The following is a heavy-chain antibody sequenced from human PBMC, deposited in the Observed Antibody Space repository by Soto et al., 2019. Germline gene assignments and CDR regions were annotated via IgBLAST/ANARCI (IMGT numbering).Heavy chain of an antibody. Sequence: QVQLVQSGAEVKKPGASVKVSCKASGYTFNGYYMHWVRQAPGQGLEWMGWINPNSGDTNYAQKFEGWVTMTRDTSISTAYMELTRLTSGDPARYYCARSGISIVRGVLSDLDYCGQGTLVTVSS. V-gene: IGHV1-2*04. D-gene: IGHD3-10*01. CDR1: GYTFNGYY. J-gene: IGHJ4*02. CDR3: ARSGISIVRGVLSDLDY. CDR2: INPNSGDT.